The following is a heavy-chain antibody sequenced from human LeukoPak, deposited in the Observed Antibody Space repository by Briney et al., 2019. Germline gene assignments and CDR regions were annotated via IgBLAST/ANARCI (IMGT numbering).Heavy chain of an antibody. V-gene: IGHV3-7*01. J-gene: IGHJ6*03. CDR1: GFPFSNYW. Sequence: GGSLRLSCEASGFPFSNYWMTWVRQSPGKGLEWVANIKQDGSDKYYMDSVKGRFTVSRDNAKNSLFLQMNSLRAEDTALYYCAKEYAGSHYYYYYMDVWGKGTTVTVSS. CDR2: IKQDGSDK. CDR3: AKEYAGSHYYYYYMDV.